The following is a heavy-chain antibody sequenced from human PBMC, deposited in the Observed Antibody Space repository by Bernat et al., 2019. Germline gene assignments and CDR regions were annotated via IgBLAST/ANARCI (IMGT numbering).Heavy chain of an antibody. CDR2: IWYDGSNK. Sequence: QVQLVESGGGVVQPGRSLRLSCAASGFTFSSSGMHWVRQAPGKGLAWVAVIWYDGSNKDYADSVKCRFTISRDNSKNTLYLQMNSLRAEDTAVYYCARARTVTNFYFDYWGQGTLVTVSS. V-gene: IGHV3-33*01. J-gene: IGHJ4*02. D-gene: IGHD4-11*01. CDR1: GFTFSSSG. CDR3: ARARTVTNFYFDY.